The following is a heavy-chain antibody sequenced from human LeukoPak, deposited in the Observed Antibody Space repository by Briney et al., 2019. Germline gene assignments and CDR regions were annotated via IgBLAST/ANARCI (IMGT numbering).Heavy chain of an antibody. D-gene: IGHD3-22*01. CDR1: GFTFSSYW. Sequence: GGSLRLSCAASGFTFSSYWMHWVRQAPGKGLVWVSRINSDGSSTSYADSVKGRFTISRDNAKNTLYLQMNSLRAEDTAVYYCARARGPSNYDSSVLDYWGQGTLVTVSS. CDR3: ARARGPSNYDSSVLDY. V-gene: IGHV3-74*01. J-gene: IGHJ4*02. CDR2: INSDGSST.